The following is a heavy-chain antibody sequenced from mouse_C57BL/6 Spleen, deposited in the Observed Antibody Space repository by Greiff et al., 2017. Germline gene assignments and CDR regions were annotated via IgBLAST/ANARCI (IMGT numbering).Heavy chain of an antibody. D-gene: IGHD2-2*01. J-gene: IGHJ2*01. CDR3: ARYMYGYDGVDY. V-gene: IGHV1-55*01. CDR2: IYPGSGST. CDR1: GYTFTSYW. Sequence: QVQLQQPGAELVKPGASVKMSCKASGYTFTSYWITWVKQRPGQGLEWIGDIYPGSGSTNYNEKFKSKATLTVDTSSSTAYMQLSSRTSEDSAVYYCARYMYGYDGVDYWGQGTTLTVSS.